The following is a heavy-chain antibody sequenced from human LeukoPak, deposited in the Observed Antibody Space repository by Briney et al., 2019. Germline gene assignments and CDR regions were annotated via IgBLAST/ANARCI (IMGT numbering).Heavy chain of an antibody. Sequence: GGSLRLSCAASGFTFSSYSMNWVRQAPGKGLEWVSYISSSSSTIYYADSVKGRFTISRDNSKNTLYLQMNSLRVEDTAVYYCARDLGGSPGPFDVWGQGTMVSVSS. V-gene: IGHV3-48*01. D-gene: IGHD3-16*01. CDR2: ISSSSSTI. CDR3: ARDLGGSPGPFDV. CDR1: GFTFSSYS. J-gene: IGHJ3*01.